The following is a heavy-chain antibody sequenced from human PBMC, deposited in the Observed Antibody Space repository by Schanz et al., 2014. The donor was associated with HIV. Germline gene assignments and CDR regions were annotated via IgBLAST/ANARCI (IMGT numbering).Heavy chain of an antibody. CDR1: GYIFTSNG. V-gene: IGHV1-18*01. CDR2: ISAYNGKT. J-gene: IGHJ6*02. Sequence: QVQLVQSGAEVKKPGASVKVSCKASGYIFTSNGISWVRQAPGQGLEWMGWISAYNGKTNYARKGQGRVDMATDSSTTTAYRELRSLRSDDTAVYYCARGARYGMDVWGQGTTVTVSS. CDR3: ARGARYGMDV.